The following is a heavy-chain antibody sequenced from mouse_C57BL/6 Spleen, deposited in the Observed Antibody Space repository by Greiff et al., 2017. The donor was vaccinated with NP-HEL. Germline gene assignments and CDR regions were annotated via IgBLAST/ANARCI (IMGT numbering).Heavy chain of an antibody. V-gene: IGHV5-15*01. CDR2: ISNLAYSI. D-gene: IGHD3-3*01. CDR1: GFTFSDYG. CDR3: ARLGQGFIDY. J-gene: IGHJ2*01. Sequence: EVQLVESGGGLVQPGGSLKLSCAASGFTFSDYGMAWVRQAPRKGPEWVAFISNLAYSIYYADTVTGRFTISRENAKNTLYLEMSSLRSEDTAMYYCARLGQGFIDYWGQGTTLTVSS.